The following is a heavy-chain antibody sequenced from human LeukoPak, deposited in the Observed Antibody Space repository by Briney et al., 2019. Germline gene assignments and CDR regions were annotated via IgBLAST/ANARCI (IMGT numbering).Heavy chain of an antibody. CDR2: IYSSGSS. J-gene: IGHJ3*02. CDR1: GGTIRSESYY. Sequence: SETLSLTCSVSGGTIRSESYYWSWIRQPAGKGLEWIGRIYSSGSSKFNPSLKSRVTVSIDTSKNQFSLNLSSVTATDTAVYYCARDMTGSGWNDAFDIWGQGTMVTVSS. V-gene: IGHV4-61*02. CDR3: ARDMTGSGWNDAFDI. D-gene: IGHD6-19*01.